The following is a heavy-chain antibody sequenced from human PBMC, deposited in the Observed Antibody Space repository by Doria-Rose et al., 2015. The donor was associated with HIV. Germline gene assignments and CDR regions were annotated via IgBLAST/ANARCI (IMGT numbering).Heavy chain of an antibody. CDR1: GVSLSSPGMG. Sequence: QITLKESGPVLVKPTETLTLTCTVSGVSLSSPGMGVSWIRQPPGKALEWLATIFSDDERSYKTSLKSRLTISRGTSKRQVVLTMTDMDPVDTATYYCARIKSSRWYHKYYFDFWGQGTLVIVSA. CDR2: IFSDDER. D-gene: IGHD6-13*01. CDR3: ARIKSSRWYHKYYFDF. J-gene: IGHJ4*02. V-gene: IGHV2-26*01.